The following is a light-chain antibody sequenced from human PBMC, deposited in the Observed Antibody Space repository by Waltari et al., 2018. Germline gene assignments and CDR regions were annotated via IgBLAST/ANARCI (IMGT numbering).Light chain of an antibody. CDR3: LLSYSGVGV. CDR1: PVTVTSPPS. Sequence: QPVLTPEPSLPVHPGGPVPLTCGSRPVTVTSPPSPYWFQQNPGQGPRTLIYDTRSKHSWTPARFSGSLLGGKAALTLSGAQPEDEADYYGLLSYSGVGVFGGGTKLTVL. V-gene: IGLV7-46*01. CDR2: DTR. J-gene: IGLJ2*01.